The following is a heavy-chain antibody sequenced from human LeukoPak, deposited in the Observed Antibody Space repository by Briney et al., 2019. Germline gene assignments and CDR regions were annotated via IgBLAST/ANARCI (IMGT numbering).Heavy chain of an antibody. J-gene: IGHJ4*02. CDR1: GFTLSRYW. V-gene: IGHV3-74*01. Sequence: GGSLRLSCAASGFTLSRYWMHWVRQAPGKGLVWVSNINSDGSKRNHADSVKGRFTISRDNAKNTLYLQMNSLRAEDTAVHYCVRDDGSYSLDYWGQGTLVTVSS. CDR3: VRDDGSYSLDY. D-gene: IGHD1-26*01. CDR2: INSDGSKR.